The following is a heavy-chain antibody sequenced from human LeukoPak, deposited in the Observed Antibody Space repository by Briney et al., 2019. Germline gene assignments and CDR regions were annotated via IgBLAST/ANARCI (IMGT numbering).Heavy chain of an antibody. V-gene: IGHV3-21*01. CDR2: ISSSSSYI. D-gene: IGHD5-18*01. CDR3: ARGRIQLWMGIDY. Sequence: PGGSLRLSCAASGFTFSSYSMNWVRQAPGKGLEWVSSISSSSSYIYYADSVKGRFTISRDNAKNSLYLQMNSLRAEDTAVYYCARGRIQLWMGIDYWGQGTLVTVSS. J-gene: IGHJ4*02. CDR1: GFTFSSYS.